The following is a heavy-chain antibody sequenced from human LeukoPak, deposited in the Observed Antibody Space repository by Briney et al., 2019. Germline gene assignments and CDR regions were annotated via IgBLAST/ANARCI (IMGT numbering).Heavy chain of an antibody. V-gene: IGHV4-34*01. J-gene: IGHJ4*02. CDR2: INHGGST. CDR3: ARGRYCLGYCSGGSLGGPYFDY. Sequence: PSGTLSLTCAVYGGSFSGYYWIWIRQPPGKGLEWIGEINHGGSTNYNPSLKSRVTISADTSKNQFSLKLSSVTAADTAVYYCARGRYCLGYCSGGSLGGPYFDYWGQGTLVTVSS. CDR1: GGSFSGYY. D-gene: IGHD2-15*01.